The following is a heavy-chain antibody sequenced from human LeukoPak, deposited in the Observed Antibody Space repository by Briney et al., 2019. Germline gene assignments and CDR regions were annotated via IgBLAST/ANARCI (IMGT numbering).Heavy chain of an antibody. CDR1: GFTFSSYW. V-gene: IGHV3-74*01. J-gene: IGHJ6*02. D-gene: IGHD2-2*01. Sequence: PGGSLRLSCAASGFTFSSYWMHWVRQAPGKGLVWVSRINSDGSSTSYADSVKGRFTISRDNAKNTLYLQMNSLRAEDTAVYYCARDLGYCSSTNCGHYYYGMDVWGQGTTVTVSS. CDR2: INSDGSST. CDR3: ARDLGYCSSTNCGHYYYGMDV.